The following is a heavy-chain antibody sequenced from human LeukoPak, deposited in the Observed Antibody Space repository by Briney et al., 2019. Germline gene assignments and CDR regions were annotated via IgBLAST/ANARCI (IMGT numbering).Heavy chain of an antibody. CDR1: GFTFSSYG. J-gene: IGHJ5*02. D-gene: IGHD5/OR15-5a*01. V-gene: IGHV3-30*18. CDR2: ISYDGSNK. CDR3: AKDIESALNH. Sequence: GGSLRLSCAASGFTFSSYGMHWVRQAPGKGLEWVAVISYDGSNKYYADSVKGRFTISRDNSKNTLYLQMNSLRAEDTAVYYCAKDIESALNHWGQGTLVTVSS.